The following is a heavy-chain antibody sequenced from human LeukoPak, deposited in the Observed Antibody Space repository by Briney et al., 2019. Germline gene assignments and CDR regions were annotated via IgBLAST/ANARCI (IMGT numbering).Heavy chain of an antibody. J-gene: IGHJ4*02. V-gene: IGHV1-18*01. CDR2: ISAYNGNT. CDR3: ARGRTLVGATYQTARFDC. D-gene: IGHD1-26*01. Sequence: ASVKVSCKASGYTFTSYGISWVRQAPGQGLEWMGWISAYNGNTNYAQQLQGRVTMTTDTSTSTAYMELRSLRSDDTAVYYCARGRTLVGATYQTARFDCWGQGTLVTVSS. CDR1: GYTFTSYG.